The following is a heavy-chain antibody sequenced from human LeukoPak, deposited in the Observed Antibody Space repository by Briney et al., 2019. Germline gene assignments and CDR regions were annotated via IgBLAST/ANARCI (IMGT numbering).Heavy chain of an antibody. CDR2: IYHSGST. J-gene: IGHJ3*02. CDR1: GGSISSGGYS. V-gene: IGHV4-30-2*01. Sequence: TLSLTCTVSGGSISSGGYSWSWIRQPPGKGLEWIGYIYHSGSTYYNPSLKSRVTISADRSKNQFSLKLSSVTAADTAVYYCARAMVRGVDDAFDIWGQGTMVTVSS. D-gene: IGHD3-10*01. CDR3: ARAMVRGVDDAFDI.